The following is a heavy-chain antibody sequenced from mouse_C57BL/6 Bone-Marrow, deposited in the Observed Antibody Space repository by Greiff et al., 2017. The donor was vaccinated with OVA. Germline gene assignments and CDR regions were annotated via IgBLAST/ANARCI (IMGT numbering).Heavy chain of an antibody. D-gene: IGHD2-2*01. Sequence: QVQLQQSGAELVRPGASVKLSCKALGYTFTAYEMHWVRQTPVHGLDGIGAIHPGSGGTAYNQKFKGKATLTADKSSSTAYMELSSLTSEDSAVYYCTNLLWLRRRVDYWGQGTTLTVSS. J-gene: IGHJ2*01. CDR2: IHPGSGGT. CDR3: TNLLWLRRRVDY. V-gene: IGHV1-15*01. CDR1: GYTFTAYE.